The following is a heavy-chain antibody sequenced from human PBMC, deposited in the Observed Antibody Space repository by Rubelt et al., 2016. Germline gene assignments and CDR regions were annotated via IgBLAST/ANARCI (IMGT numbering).Heavy chain of an antibody. J-gene: IGHJ3*02. CDR2: VYSGGGT. V-gene: IGHV3-66*01. D-gene: IGHD2-21*02. Sequence: EVQLVESGGGLVQPGGSLRISCAVSGFTVSTKYMSWVRQAPGKGLEWVSAVYSGGGTYYADSVRGRFTISRDNFKNTLYLQMKSLRAEDTAVYYCARVVVTAILDAFDIWGQGTMVTVSS. CDR1: GFTVSTKY. CDR3: ARVVVTAILDAFDI.